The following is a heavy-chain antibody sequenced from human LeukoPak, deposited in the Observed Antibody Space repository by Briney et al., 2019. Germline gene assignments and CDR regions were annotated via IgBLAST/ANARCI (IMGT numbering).Heavy chain of an antibody. D-gene: IGHD3-10*01. CDR3: ARDRLLWYYGMDV. CDR2: INPNSDGT. Sequence: ASVKVSCKASVYTFTGYYMHWVRQAPGQGLGWVGWINPNSDGTNYAQTFQGRGTMTRDTTISTAYMELSRLRSDDTAVYYCARDRLLWYYGMDVWGQGTTVTVSS. CDR1: VYTFTGYY. V-gene: IGHV1-2*02. J-gene: IGHJ6*02.